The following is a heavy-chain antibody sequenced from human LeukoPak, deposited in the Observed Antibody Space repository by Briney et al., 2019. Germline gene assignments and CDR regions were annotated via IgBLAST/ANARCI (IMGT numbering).Heavy chain of an antibody. D-gene: IGHD5-12*01. J-gene: IGHJ4*02. V-gene: IGHV3-23*01. CDR3: AKGGYDYVEIGYFDY. CDR2: IIGSTGST. Sequence: PGGSLRLSCAPSGFTLSNYAMSWVRQAPGKGLEWVSLIIGSTGSTFYADSVKGRFTISRDNSKNTLYLQMNSLRAEDTAVYYCAKGGYDYVEIGYFDYWGQGTLVTVSS. CDR1: GFTLSNYA.